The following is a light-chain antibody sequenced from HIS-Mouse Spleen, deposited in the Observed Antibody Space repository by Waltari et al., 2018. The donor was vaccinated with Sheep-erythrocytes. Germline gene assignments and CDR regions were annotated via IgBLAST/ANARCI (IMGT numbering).Light chain of an antibody. J-gene: IGKJ4*01. CDR3: QQYYSYPLT. CDR1: QGISSY. Sequence: AIRMTQSPSSLSASTGDRVPITCRATQGISSYLAWYQQKPGKAPKLLLYAASTLQSGVPSRFSGSGSGTDFTLTISCLQSEDFATYYCQQYYSYPLTFGGGTK. V-gene: IGKV1-8*01. CDR2: AAS.